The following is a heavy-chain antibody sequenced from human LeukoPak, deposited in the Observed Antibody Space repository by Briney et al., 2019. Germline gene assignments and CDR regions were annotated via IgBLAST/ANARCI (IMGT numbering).Heavy chain of an antibody. CDR2: IYYXGXT. V-gene: IGHV4-59*01. Sequence: PSETLSLTCSVXGGSISXXXXXXXXXAPGKGLEWIAYIYYXGXTXXNPSXKXXXXXXXDTSKNQFSLNLKSVTAADTAMYYCARGGGYWGQGTLVTVSS. CDR1: GGSISXXX. D-gene: IGHD3-16*01. J-gene: IGHJ4*02. CDR3: ARGGGY.